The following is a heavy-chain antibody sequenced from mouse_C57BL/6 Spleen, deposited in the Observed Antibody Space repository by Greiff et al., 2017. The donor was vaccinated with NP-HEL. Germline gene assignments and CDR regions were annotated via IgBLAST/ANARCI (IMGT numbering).Heavy chain of an antibody. CDR1: GYTFTSYG. V-gene: IGHV1-81*01. D-gene: IGHD2-14*01. CDR2: IYPRSGNT. J-gene: IGHJ4*01. Sequence: LQESGAELARPGASVKLSCKASGYTFTSYGISWVKQRPGQGLEWIGEIYPRSGNTYYNEKFKGKATLTADKSSSTAYMELRSLTSEDSAVYFCARGGTHAMDYWGQGTSVTVSS. CDR3: ARGGTHAMDY.